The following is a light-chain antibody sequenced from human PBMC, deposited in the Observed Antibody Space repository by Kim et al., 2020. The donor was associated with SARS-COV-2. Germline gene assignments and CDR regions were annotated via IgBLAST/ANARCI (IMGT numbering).Light chain of an antibody. J-gene: IGKJ2*03. CDR3: QHYDSYPYS. CDR1: QSINTW. Sequence: SASVGDRVTIPCRASQSINTWLAWYQQKPGNAPKVLIYRASSLESGVPSRFSGSGSGTEFTLTISSLQPDDFATYYCQHYDSYPYSFGQGTKLEI. CDR2: RAS. V-gene: IGKV1-5*03.